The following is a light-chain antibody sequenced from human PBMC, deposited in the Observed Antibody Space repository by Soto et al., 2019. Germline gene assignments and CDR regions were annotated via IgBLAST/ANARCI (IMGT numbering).Light chain of an antibody. Sequence: QSALTQPASVSGSPGQSITISCTGTSSDVGGYNYVSWYQQHPGKAPKLMIFDVNNRPSGVSNRFSGSKSGNTASLTISGLQAEDEAHYYCCSYTSSSTYVFGTGTKLTV. J-gene: IGLJ1*01. CDR1: SSDVGGYNY. CDR3: CSYTSSSTYV. CDR2: DVN. V-gene: IGLV2-14*01.